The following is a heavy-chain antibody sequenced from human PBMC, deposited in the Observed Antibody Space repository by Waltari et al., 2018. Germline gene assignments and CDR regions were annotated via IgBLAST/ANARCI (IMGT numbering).Heavy chain of an antibody. CDR1: GGSIRSSNW. CDR3: ATTRGIAARARGFDY. Sequence: QVQLQESGPGLVKPSGTLSLTCAVSGGSIRSSNWWRWVRQPPGKGLEWIGEIYHSGSTNYNPSLKSRVTISVDKSKNQFSLKLSSVTAADTAVYYCATTRGIAARARGFDYWGQGTLVTVSS. CDR2: IYHSGST. D-gene: IGHD6-6*01. J-gene: IGHJ4*02. V-gene: IGHV4-4*02.